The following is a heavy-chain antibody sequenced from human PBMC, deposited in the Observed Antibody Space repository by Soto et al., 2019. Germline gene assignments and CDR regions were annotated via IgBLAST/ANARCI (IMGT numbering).Heavy chain of an antibody. Sequence: QVQLVESGGGVVQPGRSLRLSCAASGFTFSTYAMHWVRQAPGKGLEWVAVLSYDGSNKYYADSVKGRFTISRDNSKNTLQLQMNSLRAEDTAVYYCARVVPAAMYYYYGMDVWGQGTTVTVSS. D-gene: IGHD2-2*01. V-gene: IGHV3-30*03. CDR3: ARVVPAAMYYYYGMDV. CDR1: GFTFSTYA. J-gene: IGHJ6*02. CDR2: LSYDGSNK.